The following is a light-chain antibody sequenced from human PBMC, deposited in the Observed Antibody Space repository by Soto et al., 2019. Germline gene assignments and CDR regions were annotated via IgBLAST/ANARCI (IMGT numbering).Light chain of an antibody. V-gene: IGKV3-20*01. CDR1: QTTSGKY. Sequence: EIVLPQSPGTLSLSPGESATLSCRTSQTTSGKYLAWYQQRPGLAPRLLVYGASRRATGIPDRFRGSGSGTEFTLTISGLEPEDFAVYFCQHYGSSPPVTFGQGTRLEIK. CDR2: GAS. CDR3: QHYGSSPPVT. J-gene: IGKJ5*01.